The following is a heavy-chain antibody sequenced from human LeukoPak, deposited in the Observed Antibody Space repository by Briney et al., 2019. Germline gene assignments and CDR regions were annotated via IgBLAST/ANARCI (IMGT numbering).Heavy chain of an antibody. CDR1: GFTFSSYW. CDR2: INKDGGEK. J-gene: IGHJ4*02. CDR3: ASIYSGSSNY. V-gene: IGHV3-7*03. Sequence: GGSLRLSCAASGFTFSSYWMSWVRQAPGKGLEWVANINKDGGEKYYVDSVKGQFTISRDNAKNSLYLQMNSLRADDTATYHCASIYSGSSNYWGQGTLVTVSS. D-gene: IGHD5-12*01.